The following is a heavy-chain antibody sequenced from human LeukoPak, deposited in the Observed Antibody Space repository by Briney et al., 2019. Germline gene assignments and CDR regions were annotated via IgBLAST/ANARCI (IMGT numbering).Heavy chain of an antibody. D-gene: IGHD2-8*01. CDR2: IYTSGST. CDR1: GGSISSGSYY. Sequence: SETLSLTCTVSGGSISSGSYYWSWIRQPAGKGLEWIGRIYTSGSTNYNPSLKSRVTISVDTSKNQFSLKLSSATAADTAVYYCARHAGVIVLIVYWGQGTLVTVSS. J-gene: IGHJ4*02. V-gene: IGHV4-61*02. CDR3: ARHAGVIVLIVY.